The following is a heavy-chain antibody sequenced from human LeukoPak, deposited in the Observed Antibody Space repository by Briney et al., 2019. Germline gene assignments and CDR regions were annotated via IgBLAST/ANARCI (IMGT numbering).Heavy chain of an antibody. J-gene: IGHJ6*02. CDR2: IYGGGNT. D-gene: IGHD5-18*01. CDR1: GFTVSSNY. Sequence: PGGSLRLSCSASGFTVSSNYMTWVRQAPGKGLEWVSVIYGGGNTYYADSVKGRFTISRDNAKNSLYLQMNSLRAEDTAVYYCARRSRYSYGKYYYYGMDVWGQGTTVTVSS. CDR3: ARRSRYSYGKYYYYGMDV. V-gene: IGHV3-53*01.